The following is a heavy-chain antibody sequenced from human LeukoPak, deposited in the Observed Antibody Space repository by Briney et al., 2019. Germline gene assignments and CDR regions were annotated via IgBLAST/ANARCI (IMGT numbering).Heavy chain of an antibody. CDR3: ARASCSGGSCYARAFDI. V-gene: IGHV3-53*01. D-gene: IGHD2-15*01. CDR2: IYSGGST. J-gene: IGHJ3*02. CDR1: GFTFRSYG. Sequence: GGSLRLSCAASGFTFRSYGMHWVRQAPGKGLEWVSVIYSGGSTYYADSVKGRFTISRDNSKNTLYLQMNSLRAEDTAVYYCARASCSGGSCYARAFDIWGQGTMVTVSS.